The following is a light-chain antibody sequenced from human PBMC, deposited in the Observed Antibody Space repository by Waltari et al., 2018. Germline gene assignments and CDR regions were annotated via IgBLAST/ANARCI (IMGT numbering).Light chain of an antibody. J-gene: IGLJ3*02. V-gene: IGLV2-14*01. CDR1: SNTIGPYAY. Sequence: QSALTQPASVSGSPGQSITFSCTGTSNTIGPYAYFSWYQHHPGKAPKLLIYAVANRPSGVSDRFSGSRSGNTASLTISGLRAEDEAEYYCCSYAGSYTWVFGGGTKLTVV. CDR3: CSYAGSYTWV. CDR2: AVA.